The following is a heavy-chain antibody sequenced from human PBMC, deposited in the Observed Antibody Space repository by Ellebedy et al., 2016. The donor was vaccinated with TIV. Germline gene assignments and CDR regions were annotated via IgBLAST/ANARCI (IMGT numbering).Heavy chain of an antibody. CDR3: GGEGPTSGVDY. V-gene: IGHV1-2*02. D-gene: IGHD3-10*01. J-gene: IGHJ4*02. CDR2: INPNSGGT. CDR1: GYTFTGYY. Sequence: ASVKVSXXASGYTFTGYYMHWVRQAPGQGLEWMGWINPNSGGTNYAQKFQGRVTMTRDTSISTAYMELSRLRSDDTAVYYCGGEGPTSGVDYWGQGTLVTVSS.